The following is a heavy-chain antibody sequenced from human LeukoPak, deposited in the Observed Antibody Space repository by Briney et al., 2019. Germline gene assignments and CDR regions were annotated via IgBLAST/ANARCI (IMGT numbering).Heavy chain of an antibody. J-gene: IGHJ4*02. Sequence: GASVKVSCKASGGTFSSYAISWVRQAPGQGLEWMGRIIPIFGTANYAQKFQGRVTITTDESTSTAYMELSSLRSEDTAVYYCARSPQLVHRMQMYYFDYWGQGTLVTVSS. V-gene: IGHV1-69*05. CDR1: GGTFSSYA. D-gene: IGHD6-13*01. CDR2: IIPIFGTA. CDR3: ARSPQLVHRMQMYYFDY.